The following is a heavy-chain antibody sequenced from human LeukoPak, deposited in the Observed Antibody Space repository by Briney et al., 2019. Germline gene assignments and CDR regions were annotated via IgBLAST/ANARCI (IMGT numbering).Heavy chain of an antibody. D-gene: IGHD2-21*02. CDR1: GFTFNNAW. V-gene: IGHV3-15*01. CDR2: IKSKTDGGTT. Sequence: PGGSLRLSCAASGFTFNNAWMSWVRQAPGKGLEWVGRIKSKTDGGTTDYAAPVRGRFTISRDDSENTLYLEMNSLKTEDTAMYYCTTEGSCGGDCYSYYYYGMDVWGQGTTVTVSS. CDR3: TTEGSCGGDCYSYYYYGMDV. J-gene: IGHJ6*02.